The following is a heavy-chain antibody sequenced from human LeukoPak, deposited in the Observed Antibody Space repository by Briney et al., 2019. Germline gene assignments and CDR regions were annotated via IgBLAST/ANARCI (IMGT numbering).Heavy chain of an antibody. Sequence: SGTLSLTCTVSGGSINSSSYYWSWIRQPPGKGLEWIGEINHSGSTNYNPSLKSRVTISVDTSKNQFSLKLSSVTAADTAVYYCARSVDYGDYWYFDLWGRGTLVTVSS. CDR3: ARSVDYGDYWYFDL. CDR2: INHSGST. CDR1: GGSINSSSYY. J-gene: IGHJ2*01. D-gene: IGHD4-17*01. V-gene: IGHV4-39*07.